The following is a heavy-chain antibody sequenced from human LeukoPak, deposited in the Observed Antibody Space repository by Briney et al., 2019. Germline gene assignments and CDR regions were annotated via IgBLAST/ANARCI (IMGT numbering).Heavy chain of an antibody. CDR2: IKPDSGDT. Sequence: ASVKVSCKASGYTFTSHAISWVRQAPGLGLKWMGWIKPDSGDTGHAQKFQGRVVITRDNSIDTTYMELSSLTSEDTAIYYCARELSTSVPDYWGQGTLVTVSS. V-gene: IGHV1-8*03. D-gene: IGHD5/OR15-5a*01. CDR1: GYTFTSHA. CDR3: ARELSTSVPDY. J-gene: IGHJ4*02.